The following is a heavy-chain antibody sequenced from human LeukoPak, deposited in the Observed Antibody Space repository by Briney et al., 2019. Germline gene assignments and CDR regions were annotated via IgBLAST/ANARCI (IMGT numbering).Heavy chain of an antibody. CDR3: AKVVFGGYYDSSGYPDY. CDR1: GFTFSSYG. CDR2: ISGSGGST. Sequence: GGSLRLSCAASGFTFSSYGMSWVRQAPGKGLEWVSAISGSGGSTYYADSVKGRFTISRDNSKNMLYLQMNSLRAEDTAVYYCAKVVFGGYYDSSGYPDYWGQGTLVTVSS. J-gene: IGHJ4*02. D-gene: IGHD3-22*01. V-gene: IGHV3-23*01.